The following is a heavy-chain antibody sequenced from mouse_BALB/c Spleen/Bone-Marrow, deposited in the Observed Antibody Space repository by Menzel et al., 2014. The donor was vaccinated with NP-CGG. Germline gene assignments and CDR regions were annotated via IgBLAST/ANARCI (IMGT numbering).Heavy chain of an antibody. V-gene: IGHV1-7*01. J-gene: IGHJ2*01. Sequence: QVQLKESGAELAKPGASVKMSCKAPGYTFTSYWMHWVKQRPGQGLEWIGYINPSTGYTEYNQKFKDKATLTADKSSSTAYMQLSSLTSEDSAVYYCARSRTGTYFDYWGQGTTLTVSS. CDR2: INPSTGYT. CDR1: GYTFTSYW. CDR3: ARSRTGTYFDY. D-gene: IGHD4-1*01.